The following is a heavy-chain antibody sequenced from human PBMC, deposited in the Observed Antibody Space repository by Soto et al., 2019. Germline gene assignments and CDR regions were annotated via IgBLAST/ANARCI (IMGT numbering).Heavy chain of an antibody. D-gene: IGHD3-22*01. J-gene: IGHJ4*02. V-gene: IGHV5-51*01. CDR1: GYSFTSYW. CDR3: ARSYYYDSSGYAEYYLDY. Sequence: PGESLKISCKGSGYSFTSYWIGWVRQMPGKGLEWMGIIYPGDSDTRYSPSFQGQVTISADKSISTAYLQWSSLKASDTAMYYCARSYYYDSSGYAEYYLDYWGQGTLVTVSS. CDR2: IYPGDSDT.